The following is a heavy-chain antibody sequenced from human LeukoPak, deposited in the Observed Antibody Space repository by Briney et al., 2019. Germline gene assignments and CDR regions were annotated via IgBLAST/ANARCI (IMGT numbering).Heavy chain of an antibody. CDR2: MSLDGSSI. CDR3: ARDRGKLRYLDL. D-gene: IGHD3-9*01. Sequence: SLRLSFVASGFAFNTQAMHWVRQAPGKGLEWLAVMSLDGSSIYYADSVRGRFTISRGNSKNTLFLQMSSLRVEDTAVYYCARDRGKLRYLDLWGQGTLLTVSS. V-gene: IGHV3-30*15. CDR1: GFAFNTQA. J-gene: IGHJ4*02.